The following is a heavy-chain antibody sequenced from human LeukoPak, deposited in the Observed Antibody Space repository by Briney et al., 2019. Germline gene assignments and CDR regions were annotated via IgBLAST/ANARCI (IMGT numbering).Heavy chain of an antibody. D-gene: IGHD3-9*01. V-gene: IGHV4-59*08. CDR1: GGSISSYY. J-gene: IGHJ4*02. CDR2: IYYSGST. Sequence: SETLSLTCTVSGGSISSYYWSWIRQPPGKGLEWIGYIYYSGSTNYNPSLKSRVTISVDTSKNQFSLKLSSVTAADTAVYYCARGNYDIVTGQGPLDYWGQGTLVTVSS. CDR3: ARGNYDIVTGQGPLDY.